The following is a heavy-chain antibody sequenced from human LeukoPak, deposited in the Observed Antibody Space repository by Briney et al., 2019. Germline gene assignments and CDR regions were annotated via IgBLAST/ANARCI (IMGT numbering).Heavy chain of an antibody. CDR2: ISAGGATI. D-gene: IGHD1-26*01. Sequence: GGSMRLSCAASGFSFSTYAMSWVRQAPGKGLQCVSAISAGGATIYYADSVKGRFTVSRDNSKNTLYLHMNSLRAEDTAIYYCAKDSGGTYFYYYYYTDVWGKGTTVSVSS. J-gene: IGHJ6*03. CDR1: GFSFSTYA. CDR3: AKDSGGTYFYYYYYTDV. V-gene: IGHV3-23*01.